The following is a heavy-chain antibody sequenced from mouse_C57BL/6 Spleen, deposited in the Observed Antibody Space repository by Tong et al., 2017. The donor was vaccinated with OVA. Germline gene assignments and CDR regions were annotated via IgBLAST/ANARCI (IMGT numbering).Heavy chain of an antibody. V-gene: IGHV1-26*01. J-gene: IGHJ2*01. CDR3: ERGTTVVAEYFDY. Sequence: EVQLQESGPELVKPGASVKTSCKASGYTFTDYYMNWVKQSHGKSLEWIGDINPNNGGTSYKQKFKGKATLTVDKSYSTAYMELRRLTSEESEVYYCERGTTVVAEYFDYWGQGTTLTVSS. D-gene: IGHD1-1*01. CDR2: INPNNGGT. CDR1: GYTFTDYY.